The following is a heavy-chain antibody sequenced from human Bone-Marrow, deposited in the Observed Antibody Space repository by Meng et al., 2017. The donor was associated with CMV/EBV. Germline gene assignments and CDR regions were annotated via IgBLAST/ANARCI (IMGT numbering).Heavy chain of an antibody. CDR1: EFTFSSYW. Sequence: GGSLRLSCAASEFTFSSYWMHWVRQAPGKGLEWVASIKEDGSEKYYVDSVKGRFTISRDNAKNSLYLQMNSLRAGDTAVYYCAREPITLNYYDSSVTFDYWGQGTLVTVSS. J-gene: IGHJ4*02. CDR3: AREPITLNYYDSSVTFDY. D-gene: IGHD3-22*01. V-gene: IGHV3-7*01. CDR2: IKEDGSEK.